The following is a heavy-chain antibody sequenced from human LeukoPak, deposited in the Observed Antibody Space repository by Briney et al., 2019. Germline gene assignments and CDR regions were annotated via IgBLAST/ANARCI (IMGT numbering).Heavy chain of an antibody. Sequence: ASVKVSCKASGGTFSSYAISWVRQAPGQGLEWMGRIIPILGIANYAQKFQGRVTITADKSTSTAYMELSSLRSEDTAVYYCARDQSYDSSGYPNGYFDYWGQGTLVTVSS. J-gene: IGHJ4*02. CDR2: IIPILGIA. CDR3: ARDQSYDSSGYPNGYFDY. V-gene: IGHV1-69*04. CDR1: GGTFSSYA. D-gene: IGHD3-22*01.